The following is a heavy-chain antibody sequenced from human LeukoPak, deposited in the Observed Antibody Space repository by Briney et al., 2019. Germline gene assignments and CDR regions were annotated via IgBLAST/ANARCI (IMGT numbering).Heavy chain of an antibody. D-gene: IGHD5/OR15-5a*01. V-gene: IGHV3-11*01. CDR1: GFTFSDYY. Sequence: PGGSLRLSCAAYGFTFSDYYMSWIRQAPGKGLEWVSCISSSGSATYYADSVKGRFTISRDNAKNSLYLQMNSLRAEDTAVYFCARDGSCLLLDYFDYWGQGTLVIVSS. CDR2: ISSSGSAT. CDR3: ARDGSCLLLDYFDY. J-gene: IGHJ4*02.